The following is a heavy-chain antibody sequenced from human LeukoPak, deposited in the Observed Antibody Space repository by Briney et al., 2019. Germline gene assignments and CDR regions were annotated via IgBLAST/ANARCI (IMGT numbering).Heavy chain of an antibody. V-gene: IGHV3-53*01. Sequence: GGSLRLSCAASGFTVSSNYMSWVRQAPGKGLEWVSVIYSGGSTYYADSVKGRFTTSRDNSKNTLYLQMNSLRAEDTAVYYCARAYCSSTSCYYYYYGMDVWGQGTTVTVSS. D-gene: IGHD2-2*01. CDR1: GFTVSSNY. CDR3: ARAYCSSTSCYYYYYGMDV. CDR2: IYSGGST. J-gene: IGHJ6*02.